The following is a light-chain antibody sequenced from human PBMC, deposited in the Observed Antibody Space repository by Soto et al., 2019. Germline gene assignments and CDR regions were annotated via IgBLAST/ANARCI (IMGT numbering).Light chain of an antibody. CDR1: QTISSW. V-gene: IGKV1-5*03. CDR2: KAS. Sequence: DIQMTQSPSTLSGSVGDRVTITCRASQTISSWLAWYQQKPGKAPKLLIYKASTLKSGVPSRFRGSGSGTEFTLTISSLQPDEFATYYCQHYNSYSEAFGQGTKVELK. J-gene: IGKJ1*01. CDR3: QHYNSYSEA.